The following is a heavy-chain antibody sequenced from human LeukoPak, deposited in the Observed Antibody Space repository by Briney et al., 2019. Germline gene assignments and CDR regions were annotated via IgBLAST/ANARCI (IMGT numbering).Heavy chain of an antibody. J-gene: IGHJ4*02. V-gene: IGHV3-30*02. CDR1: GFIFRNYG. Sequence: PGGSLRLSCAAPGFIFRNYGMHWVRQAPGKGLEWVAFIWYVGSNTYYADSVKGRFTISRDNSKNTLYLQMNSLRAEDKGVYDCAKDLISWGQGTLVSVSS. CDR2: IWYVGSNT. D-gene: IGHD3-16*01. CDR3: AKDLIS.